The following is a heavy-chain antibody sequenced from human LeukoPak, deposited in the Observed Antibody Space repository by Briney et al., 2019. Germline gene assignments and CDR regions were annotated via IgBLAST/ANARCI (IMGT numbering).Heavy chain of an antibody. D-gene: IGHD3-22*01. CDR1: GGSFSAYY. J-gene: IGHJ4*02. CDR2: INHSGTT. CDR3: ARRANYYDSSGRRFPFHY. V-gene: IGHV4-34*01. Sequence: SETLSLTCAVNGGSFSAYYWSWIRLPPGKGLEWIGEINHSGTTNYNPSLKSRVIISVDTSKNQFSLKLRSVTAADTAVYYCARRANYYDSSGRRFPFHYWGQGTLVTVSS.